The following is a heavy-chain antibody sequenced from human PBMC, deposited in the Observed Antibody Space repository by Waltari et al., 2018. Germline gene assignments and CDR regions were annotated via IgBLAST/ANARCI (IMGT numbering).Heavy chain of an antibody. J-gene: IGHJ4*02. V-gene: IGHV1-69*14. CDR1: GGTFSSYA. D-gene: IGHD2-15*01. CDR3: ARADCSGGSCYGLLPFDY. CDR2: IIPIFGTA. Sequence: QVQLVQSGAEVKKPGSSVKVSCKASGGTFSSYAISWVRQAPGQGLEWMGGIIPIFGTANYAQKFQGRVTITADKSTSTAYMELSSLRSEDTAVYYCARADCSGGSCYGLLPFDYWGQGTLVTVSS.